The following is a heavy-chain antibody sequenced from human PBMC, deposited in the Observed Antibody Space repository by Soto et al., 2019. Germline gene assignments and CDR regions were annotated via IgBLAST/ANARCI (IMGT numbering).Heavy chain of an antibody. CDR2: ISGSGGST. CDR3: ATRPPDIVVVPAAIS. D-gene: IGHD2-2*02. CDR1: GFTFSSYA. J-gene: IGHJ4*02. V-gene: IGHV3-23*01. Sequence: GGSLRLSCAASGFTFSSYAMSWVRQAPGEGLEWVSAISGSGGSTYYADSVKGRFTISRDNSKNTLYLQMNSLRAEDTAVYYCATRPPDIVVVPAAISWGQGTLVTVSS.